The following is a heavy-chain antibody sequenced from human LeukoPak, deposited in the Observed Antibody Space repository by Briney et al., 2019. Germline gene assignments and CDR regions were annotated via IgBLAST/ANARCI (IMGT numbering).Heavy chain of an antibody. J-gene: IGHJ5*02. D-gene: IGHD4-23*01. V-gene: IGHV4-31*03. Sequence: PSETLSLICTVSGGSISSGGYYWSWIRQHPGKGLEWIGYIYYSGSTYYNPSLKSRVTISVDTSKNQFPLKLSSVTAADTAVYYCARGGVVRYHLFDPWGQGTLVTVSS. CDR2: IYYSGST. CDR1: GGSISSGGYY. CDR3: ARGGVVRYHLFDP.